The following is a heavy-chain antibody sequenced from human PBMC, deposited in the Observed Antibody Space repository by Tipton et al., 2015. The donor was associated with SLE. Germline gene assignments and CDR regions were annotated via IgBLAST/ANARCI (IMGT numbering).Heavy chain of an antibody. V-gene: IGHV4-61*01. D-gene: IGHD3-3*01. CDR2: IYYSGST. CDR1: GGSVSSGSYY. J-gene: IGHJ4*02. CDR3: ARFWSGYSYYFDY. Sequence: LRLSCTVSGGSVSSGSYYWSWIRQPPGKGLEWIGYIYYSGSTNYNPSLKSRVTISVDTSKNQFSLKLSSVTAADTAVYYCARFWSGYSYYFDYWGQGTQVTVSS.